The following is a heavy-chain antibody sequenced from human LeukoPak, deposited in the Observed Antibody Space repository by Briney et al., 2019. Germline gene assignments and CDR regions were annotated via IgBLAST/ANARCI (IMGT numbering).Heavy chain of an antibody. V-gene: IGHV3-30*02. CDR3: ANDYYDSRIDY. Sequence: GGSLRLSCEVSGFTFSNYGMDWVRQAPGKGLEWVAVIWYDGSKKFYADSVKGRFTISRDDSKNALYLQMDSLRAEDTAVYYCANDYYDSRIDYWGQGTLVTVSS. CDR1: GFTFSNYG. D-gene: IGHD3-22*01. CDR2: IWYDGSKK. J-gene: IGHJ4*02.